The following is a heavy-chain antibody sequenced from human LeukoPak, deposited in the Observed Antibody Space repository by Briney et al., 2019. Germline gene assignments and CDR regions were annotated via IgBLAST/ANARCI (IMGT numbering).Heavy chain of an antibody. Sequence: PSETLSLTCTVSGGSISSYYWSWIRQPPGKGLEWIGYIYYSGSTNYNPSLKSRVTISVDTSKNQFSLKLSSVTAADTAVYYCARRYDFWSGYPYAFDIWGQGTMVTVSS. J-gene: IGHJ3*02. D-gene: IGHD3-3*01. CDR2: IYYSGST. CDR1: GGSISSYY. CDR3: ARRYDFWSGYPYAFDI. V-gene: IGHV4-59*08.